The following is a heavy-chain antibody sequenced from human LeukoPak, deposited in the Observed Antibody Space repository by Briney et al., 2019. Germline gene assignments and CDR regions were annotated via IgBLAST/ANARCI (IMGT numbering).Heavy chain of an antibody. Sequence: ASVKVSCKASGYIFSRYYVHWVRQAPRQGPEWMGMISPSGGGTDYAQKFRGRVTMTRDTPTATFYMELSSVRSEDTAVYFCARSEITTSGNDAFDMWGQGTMVTVSS. CDR1: GYIFSRYY. J-gene: IGHJ3*02. V-gene: IGHV1-46*01. CDR2: ISPSGGGT. CDR3: ARSEITTSGNDAFDM. D-gene: IGHD6-13*01.